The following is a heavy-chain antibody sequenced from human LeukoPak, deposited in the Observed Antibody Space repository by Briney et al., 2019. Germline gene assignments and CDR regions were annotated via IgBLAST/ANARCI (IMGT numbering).Heavy chain of an antibody. Sequence: SQTLSLTCAISGDSVSSNSVAWNWFRQSPSRGLEWLGRTYYTCKWNNDYAESVQSRIAVNPDTSKNQFSLYLNSVTLEDTAVYYCARQASRRFDPWGQGTLVTVSS. J-gene: IGHJ5*02. CDR2: TYYTCKWNN. CDR1: GDSVSSNSVA. CDR3: ARQASRRFDP. V-gene: IGHV6-1*01.